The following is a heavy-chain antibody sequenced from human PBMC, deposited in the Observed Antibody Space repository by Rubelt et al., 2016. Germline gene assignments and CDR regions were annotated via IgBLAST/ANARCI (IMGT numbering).Heavy chain of an antibody. J-gene: IGHJ4*02. V-gene: IGHV3-74*01. Sequence: GKGLVWVSRISSDGNNRRYADSVKGRFTISRDNAKNSLYLQMNSQRAEDTAVYYCARDQYFSSWTEYYFDYWGQGTLVTVSS. CDR2: ISSDGNNR. D-gene: IGHD6-13*01. CDR3: ARDQYFSSWTEYYFDY.